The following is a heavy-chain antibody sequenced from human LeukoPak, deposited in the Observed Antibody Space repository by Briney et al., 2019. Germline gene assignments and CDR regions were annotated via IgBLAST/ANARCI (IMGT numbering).Heavy chain of an antibody. Sequence: SETLSLTCAVSGGSISSSNWWSWVRQPPGKGLEWIGEFYHSGSTNYNPSLKSRVTISVDKSKNQFSLKLSSVTAADTAVYYCARPIAAAGIRSQGKPRNWFDPWGQGTLVTVSS. CDR2: FYHSGST. CDR3: ARPIAAAGIRSQGKPRNWFDP. V-gene: IGHV4-4*02. CDR1: GGSISSSNW. J-gene: IGHJ5*02. D-gene: IGHD6-13*01.